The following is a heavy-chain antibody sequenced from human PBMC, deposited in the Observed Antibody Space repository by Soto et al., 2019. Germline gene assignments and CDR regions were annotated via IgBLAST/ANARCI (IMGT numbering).Heavy chain of an antibody. D-gene: IGHD1-1*01. CDR2: ISGASDST. V-gene: IGHV3-11*06. CDR3: VRANWNVDY. Sequence: GGSLRLSCAASGFTFSGYYMAWVRQAPGEGLEWTSYISGASDSTDYADSVKGRFTVSRDNARNSLFLQMNSLRVEDTAVYYCVRANWNVDYWGRGTLVTVSS. J-gene: IGHJ4*02. CDR1: GFTFSGYY.